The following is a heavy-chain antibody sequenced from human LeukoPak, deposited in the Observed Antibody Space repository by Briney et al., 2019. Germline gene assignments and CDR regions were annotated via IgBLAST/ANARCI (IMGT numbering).Heavy chain of an antibody. D-gene: IGHD3-16*02. CDR2: IIPIFGTA. CDR3: ARELVYDYVWGSYRTQLDY. J-gene: IGHJ4*02. CDR1: GGTFSSYA. V-gene: IGHV1-69*01. Sequence: ASVKVSCKASGGTFSSYAISWVRQAPGQGLEWMGGIIPIFGTANYAQKFQGRVTITSDESTSTAYMELSSLRSEDTAVYYCARELVYDYVWGSYRTQLDYWGQGTLVTVSS.